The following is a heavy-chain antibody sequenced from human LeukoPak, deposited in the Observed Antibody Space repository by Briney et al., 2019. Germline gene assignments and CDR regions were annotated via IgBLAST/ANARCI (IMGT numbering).Heavy chain of an antibody. Sequence: GGSLRLSCAAAGVTFNTYAMSWVRQAPGKGLEWVSLVDVSGRRTHYADSVKGRFAISRDNSKNTLYLQINSLRAEDTAVYYCAKQQWFGELIDCWGQGTLVTVSS. CDR3: AKQQWFGELIDC. CDR1: GVTFNTYA. J-gene: IGHJ4*02. CDR2: VDVSGRRT. D-gene: IGHD3-10*01. V-gene: IGHV3-23*01.